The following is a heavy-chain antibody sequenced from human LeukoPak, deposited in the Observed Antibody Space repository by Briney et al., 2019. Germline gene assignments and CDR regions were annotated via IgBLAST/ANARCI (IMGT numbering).Heavy chain of an antibody. Sequence: GRSLRLSCAASGFTFSSYGMHWVRQAPGKGLEWVAVIWYDGSNKYYADSVKGRFTISRDNSKNTLYLQMNSLRAEDTAVYYCARDFDAGGTPGDDFDYWGRGTLVTVSS. J-gene: IGHJ4*02. CDR2: IWYDGSNK. CDR1: GFTFSSYG. D-gene: IGHD4-23*01. V-gene: IGHV3-33*01. CDR3: ARDFDAGGTPGDDFDY.